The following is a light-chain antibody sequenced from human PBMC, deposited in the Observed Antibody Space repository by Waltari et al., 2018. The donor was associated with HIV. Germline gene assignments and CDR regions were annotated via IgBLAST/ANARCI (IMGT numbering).Light chain of an antibody. V-gene: IGLV2-14*01. J-gene: IGLJ3*02. CDR3: CSYAGSYTFV. Sequence: QSALTQPASVSGSPGQSITISCTGTSSDVGVYNYVSWYQQHPGKAPKLMIYEVSNRPSGVSNRFSGSKSGNTASLTISGLQAEDEADYYCCSYAGSYTFVFGGGTKLTVL. CDR1: SSDVGVYNY. CDR2: EVS.